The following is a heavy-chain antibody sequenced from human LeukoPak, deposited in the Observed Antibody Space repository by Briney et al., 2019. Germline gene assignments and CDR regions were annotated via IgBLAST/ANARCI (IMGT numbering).Heavy chain of an antibody. V-gene: IGHV4-30-2*01. D-gene: IGHD6-19*01. Sequence: SETLSLTCTVSGGSISSGGYYWSWIRQPPGKGLEWIGYIYHSGSTYYNPSLKSRVTISVDRSKNQFSLKLSSVTAADTAMYYCARVYSSGSRAFQHWGQGTLVTVSS. CDR3: ARVYSSGSRAFQH. CDR2: IYHSGST. J-gene: IGHJ1*01. CDR1: GGSISSGGYY.